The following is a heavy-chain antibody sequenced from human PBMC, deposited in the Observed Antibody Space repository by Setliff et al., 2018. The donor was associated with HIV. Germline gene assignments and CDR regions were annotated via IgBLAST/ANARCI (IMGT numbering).Heavy chain of an antibody. J-gene: IGHJ3*02. CDR3: ARLRDSSGYYYVGGAFDI. CDR2: IYPGDSDT. D-gene: IGHD3-22*01. CDR1: GYSFTTYW. V-gene: IGHV5-51*01. Sequence: PGESLKISCKGSGYSFTTYWIGWVRQMPGKGLEWIGIIYPGDSDTRYSPSFQGQVTISADKSISTAYLQWSSLKASDTAMYYCARLRDSSGYYYVGGAFDIWGQGTMVTVSS.